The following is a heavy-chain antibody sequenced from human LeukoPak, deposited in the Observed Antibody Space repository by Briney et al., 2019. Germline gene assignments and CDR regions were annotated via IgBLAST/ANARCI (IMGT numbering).Heavy chain of an antibody. Sequence: PGRSLRLSCAASGFTFSSYGMHWVRQAPGKGLEWVAVIWYDGSNKYYADSVKGRFTISRDSSKNTLYLQMNSLRAEDTAVYYCAKEGWNYVVDYWGQGTLVTVSS. V-gene: IGHV3-33*06. CDR2: IWYDGSNK. CDR1: GFTFSSYG. D-gene: IGHD1-7*01. J-gene: IGHJ4*02. CDR3: AKEGWNYVVDY.